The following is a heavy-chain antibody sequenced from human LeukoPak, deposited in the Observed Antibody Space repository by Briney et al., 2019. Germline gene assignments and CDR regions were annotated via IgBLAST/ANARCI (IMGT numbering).Heavy chain of an antibody. CDR2: FYNSGKT. Sequence: SETLSLTCTVSDSSITSDFYWGWLRQPPGKGLEWIGSFYNSGKTYYKPSLESRVTISMDTSKNQFSLKLSSVTAADTAVYYCARLPAPYPWGSYRSIHFDYWGQGTLVTVSS. V-gene: IGHV4-38-2*02. D-gene: IGHD3-16*02. J-gene: IGHJ4*02. CDR3: ARLPAPYPWGSYRSIHFDY. CDR1: DSSITSDFY.